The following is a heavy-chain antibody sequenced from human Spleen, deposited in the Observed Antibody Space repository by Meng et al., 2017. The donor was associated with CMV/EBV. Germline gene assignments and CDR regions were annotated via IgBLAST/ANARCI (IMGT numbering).Heavy chain of an antibody. CDR2: INHSGST. V-gene: IGHV4-34*01. D-gene: IGHD1-1*01. Sequence: VQLQQWGAGLLKPSETLSLTCAVYGGSFSGYYWSWIRQPPGKGLEWIGEINHSGSTNYNPSLKSRITISVDTSKNQFSLKLSSVTAADTAVYYCARSATVLIFDYWGQGTLVTVSS. J-gene: IGHJ4*02. CDR3: ARSATVLIFDY. CDR1: GGSFSGYY.